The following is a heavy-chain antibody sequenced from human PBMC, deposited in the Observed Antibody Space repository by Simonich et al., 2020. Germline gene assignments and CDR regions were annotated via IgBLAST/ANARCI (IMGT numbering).Heavy chain of an antibody. Sequence: GSTLTGYLMTGGDKAPGKGVRWKGWINPNSGGTNYAQKFKGRVTMTRDTSISTAYMELSRLRSDDTAVYYCASSKLATIDYWGQGTLVNVSS. V-gene: IGHV1-2*02. D-gene: IGHD5-12*01. J-gene: IGHJ4*02. CDR3: ASSKLATIDY. CDR2: INPNSGGT. CDR1: GSTLTGYL.